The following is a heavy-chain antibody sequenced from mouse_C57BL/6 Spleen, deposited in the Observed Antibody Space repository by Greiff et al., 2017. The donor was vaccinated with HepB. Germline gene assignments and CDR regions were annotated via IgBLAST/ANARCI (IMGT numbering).Heavy chain of an antibody. J-gene: IGHJ4*01. V-gene: IGHV5-17*01. CDR2: ISSGSSTI. CDR1: GFTFSDYG. CDR3: ARKIDAMDY. Sequence: EVKLMESGGGLVKPGGSLKLSCAASGFTFSDYGMHWVRQAPEKGLEWVAYISSGSSTIYYADTVKGRFTISRDNAKNTLFLQMTSLRSEDPAMYYCARKIDAMDYWGQGTSVTVSS.